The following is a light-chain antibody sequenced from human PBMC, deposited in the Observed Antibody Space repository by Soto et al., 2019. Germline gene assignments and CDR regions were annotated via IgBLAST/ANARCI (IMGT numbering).Light chain of an antibody. Sequence: EIVLTQSPGTLSLSPGERATLSCRASQSVTSSYLAWFQQKPGQAPRLLIYGASSRATGIPERFSGSGSRTDFALAVSRLEPEDFAGYYCQQYDGSPYTFGQGTKLEIK. CDR1: QSVTSSY. V-gene: IGKV3-20*01. CDR2: GAS. CDR3: QQYDGSPYT. J-gene: IGKJ2*01.